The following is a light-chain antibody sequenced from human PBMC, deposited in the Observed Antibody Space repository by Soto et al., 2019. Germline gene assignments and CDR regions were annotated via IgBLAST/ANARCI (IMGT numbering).Light chain of an antibody. V-gene: IGKV3-11*01. CDR3: QQRSNWPLT. J-gene: IGKJ4*01. Sequence: EIVLTQSPATLSLSPGERATLSCRASQSVSGYSAWYQQKPGQAHRLLIYDASRRATDIPARFSGSGSGTDFTLTISSLEPEDFAGYYCQQRSNWPLTFGGGTKVEIK. CDR1: QSVSGY. CDR2: DAS.